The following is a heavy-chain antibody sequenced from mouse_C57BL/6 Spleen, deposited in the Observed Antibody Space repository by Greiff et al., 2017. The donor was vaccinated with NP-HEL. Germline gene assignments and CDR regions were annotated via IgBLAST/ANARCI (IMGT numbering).Heavy chain of an antibody. Sequence: VQLQQPGAELVRPGTSVKLSCKASGYTFTSYWMHWVKQRPGQGLEWIGVIDPSDSYTNYNQKFKGKATLTVDTSSSTAYMQLSSLTSEDSAVYYCAREQLRPYYAMDYWGQGTSVTVSS. D-gene: IGHD3-2*02. V-gene: IGHV1-59*01. CDR3: AREQLRPYYAMDY. CDR1: GYTFTSYW. CDR2: IDPSDSYT. J-gene: IGHJ4*01.